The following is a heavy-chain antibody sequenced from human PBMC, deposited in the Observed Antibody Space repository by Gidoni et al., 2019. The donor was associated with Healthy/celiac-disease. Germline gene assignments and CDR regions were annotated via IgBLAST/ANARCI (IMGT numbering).Heavy chain of an antibody. D-gene: IGHD6-13*01. Sequence: EVQLVESGGGLVQPGRSLSISCSASGFTFVIYAMHWVRQSPGKGLEWVSGISWNSGSIGCADSVKGRFTISRDNAKNSLYLQMNSLRAEDTALYYCAKDIRVNRRADQRRAYFDLWGRGTLVTVSS. CDR1: GFTFVIYA. CDR3: AKDIRVNRRADQRRAYFDL. V-gene: IGHV3-9*01. CDR2: ISWNSGSI. J-gene: IGHJ2*01.